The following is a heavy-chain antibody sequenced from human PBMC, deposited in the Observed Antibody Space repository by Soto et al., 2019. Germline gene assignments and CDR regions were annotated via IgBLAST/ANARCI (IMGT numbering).Heavy chain of an antibody. CDR3: ARENSQNSGTSAASSWFHS. Sequence: SVKVSCKASGGTFSSYAISWVRQAPGQGLEWMGGIIPIFGTANYAQKFQGRVTITADESTSTAYMELSSLRYEDTAVYYCARENSQNSGTSAASSWFHSWGQGTPVTVSS. CDR2: IIPIFGTA. J-gene: IGHJ5*01. CDR1: GGTFSSYA. V-gene: IGHV1-69*13. D-gene: IGHD2-15*01.